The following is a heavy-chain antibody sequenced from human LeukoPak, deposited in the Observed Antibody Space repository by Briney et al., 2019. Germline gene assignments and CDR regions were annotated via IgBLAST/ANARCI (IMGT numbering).Heavy chain of an antibody. CDR2: MNEDGREK. CDR3: ARDRGYSNFDY. J-gene: IGHJ4*02. Sequence: GGSLRLSCAASGFAFSNYWMSWVRQAPGKGLEWVANMNEDGREKNHVDSVKGRFTISRDNAQDSLYLQMNSLRAEDTAVYYCARDRGYSNFDYWGQGTLLTVSS. V-gene: IGHV3-7*01. D-gene: IGHD4-11*01. CDR1: GFAFSNYW.